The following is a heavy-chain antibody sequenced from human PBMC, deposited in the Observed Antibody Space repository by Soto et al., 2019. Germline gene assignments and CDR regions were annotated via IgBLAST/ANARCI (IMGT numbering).Heavy chain of an antibody. CDR1: GFIFSNYA. Sequence: QVQLVESGGGVVQPGTSLRLSCAASGFIFSNYAMHWVRQAPGKGLEWVAVISFDGSNKYYADSVKGRCTISRDKANSTQYVQMSRVRGAETAVWYCAREVVAWWCFDYGGQGTRVTVPS. CDR3: AREVVAWWCFDY. CDR2: ISFDGSNK. J-gene: IGHJ4*02. D-gene: IGHD2-21*01. V-gene: IGHV3-30-3*01.